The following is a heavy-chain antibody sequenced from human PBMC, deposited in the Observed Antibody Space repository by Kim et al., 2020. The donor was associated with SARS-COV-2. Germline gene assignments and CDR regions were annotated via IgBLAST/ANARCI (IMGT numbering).Heavy chain of an antibody. Sequence: DSVKGRFTISNDNAKNAVYLQMNSLRAEETAVYYCATEYCPYVVCHCLDNWGQGTLVTVSS. J-gene: IGHJ4*02. CDR3: ATEYCPYVVCHCLDN. D-gene: IGHD2-8*01. V-gene: IGHV3-23*01.